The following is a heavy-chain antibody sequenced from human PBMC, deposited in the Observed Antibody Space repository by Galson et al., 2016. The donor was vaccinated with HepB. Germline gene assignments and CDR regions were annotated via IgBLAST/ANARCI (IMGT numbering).Heavy chain of an antibody. CDR2: IIPMLGLA. CDR1: GGTFETYT. Sequence: SVKVSCKASGGTFETYTISWVRQAPGQGLEWMGRIIPMLGLADDAQKFKGRVTISADKSTSTAVLELRSLGSEDTAVYYCARSIGYGLDVWGVGTTVIVSS. V-gene: IGHV1-69*02. D-gene: IGHD3-3*01. CDR3: ARSIGYGLDV. J-gene: IGHJ6*02.